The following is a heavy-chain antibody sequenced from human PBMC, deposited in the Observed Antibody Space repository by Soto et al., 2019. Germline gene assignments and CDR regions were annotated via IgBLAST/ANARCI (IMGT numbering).Heavy chain of an antibody. Sequence: ASVKVSCKASGYTFTNYGFSWVRQAPGQGLEWMGWISGYNGNTKYAEKFQGRVTMTTDTSTSTAHMELRSLRSDDTAVYYCARDRIAAAGTVVYYYYYGMDVWGQGTTVTV. CDR1: GYTFTNYG. J-gene: IGHJ6*02. D-gene: IGHD6-13*01. CDR2: ISGYNGNT. V-gene: IGHV1-18*01. CDR3: ARDRIAAAGTVVYYYYYGMDV.